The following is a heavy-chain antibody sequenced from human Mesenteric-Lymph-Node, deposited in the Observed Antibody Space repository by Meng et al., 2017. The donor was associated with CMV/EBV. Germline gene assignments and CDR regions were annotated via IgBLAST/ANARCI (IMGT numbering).Heavy chain of an antibody. Sequence: GGSLRLSCAASTFIFSDYAMHWVRQAPGKGLEWVAVISYAGINKNYEDSVKGRFTIFRDNSKNTLYLQINSLRPEDTAVYYCARGEYCSGDCFYHFGMDVWGQGTTVTVSS. CDR1: TFIFSDYA. CDR3: ARGEYCSGDCFYHFGMDV. J-gene: IGHJ6*02. CDR2: ISYAGINK. V-gene: IGHV3-30-3*01. D-gene: IGHD2-15*01.